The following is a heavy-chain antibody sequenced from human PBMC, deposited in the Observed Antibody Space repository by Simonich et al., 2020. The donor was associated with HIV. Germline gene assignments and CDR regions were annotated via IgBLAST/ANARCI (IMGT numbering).Heavy chain of an antibody. V-gene: IGHV1-69*10. Sequence: QVQLVQSGAEVKKPGSSVKVSCKASGGSFSGYGISWVRQAPRQGLEWMGGIIPILGIANYAQKFQDRVAITADKSTTTAYMELSSLRSDDTAVYYCARVPNWGNGAFDVWGQGTMVTVSS. CDR3: ARVPNWGNGAFDV. D-gene: IGHD7-27*01. CDR2: IIPILGIA. CDR1: GGSFSGYG. J-gene: IGHJ3*01.